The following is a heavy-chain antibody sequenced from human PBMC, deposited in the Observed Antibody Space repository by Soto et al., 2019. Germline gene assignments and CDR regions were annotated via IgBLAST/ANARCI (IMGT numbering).Heavy chain of an antibody. V-gene: IGHV4-34*01. CDR3: ARGIRYCTNGVCYRDRIDY. Sequence: WETLSLTCAVYGGSFSGYYWSWIRQPPGKGLEWIGKINHSGSTNYNPSLKSRVTISVDTSKNQFSLKLSSVTAADTAVYYCARGIRYCTNGVCYRDRIDYWGQGTVVTVSS. CDR1: GGSFSGYY. CDR2: INHSGST. D-gene: IGHD2-8*01. J-gene: IGHJ4*02.